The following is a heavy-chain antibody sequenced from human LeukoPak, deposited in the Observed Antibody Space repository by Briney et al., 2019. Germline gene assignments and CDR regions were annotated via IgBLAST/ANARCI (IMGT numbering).Heavy chain of an antibody. CDR1: GFTFRHYG. D-gene: IGHD5-24*01. Sequence: PGGSLRLSCTASGFTFRHYGMYWVRQAPGKGLEWVSLISGDGGSTNYADSVKGRFTISRDNSKNSLYLQMHSLRSEDSAFYYCTKDKRATNEIWAFDHWGQGTLVTVSS. V-gene: IGHV3-43*02. CDR2: ISGDGGST. CDR3: TKDKRATNEIWAFDH. J-gene: IGHJ4*02.